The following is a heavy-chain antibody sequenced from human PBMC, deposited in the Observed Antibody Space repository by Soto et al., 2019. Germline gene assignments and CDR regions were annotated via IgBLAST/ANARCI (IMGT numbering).Heavy chain of an antibody. CDR1: GFTFSDHY. CDR2: IRNKANSYFP. Sequence: EVQLVESGGGLVQPGGSLRLSCAPSGFTFSDHYMDWVRQAPGKGLEWVGRIRNKANSYFPEYAASVKGRFTISRDDSKNSLYLKMNSLQTEDTAVYYCARGYCSGGSCPTTAALDNWGQGTLVTVSS. V-gene: IGHV3-72*01. D-gene: IGHD2-15*01. CDR3: ARGYCSGGSCPTTAALDN. J-gene: IGHJ4*02.